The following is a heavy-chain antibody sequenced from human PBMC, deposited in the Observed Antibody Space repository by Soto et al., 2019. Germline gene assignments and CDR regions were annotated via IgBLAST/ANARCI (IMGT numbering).Heavy chain of an antibody. V-gene: IGHV1-69*02. CDR1: GGTFSSYT. D-gene: IGHD6-19*01. Sequence: QVQLVQSGAEVQKPGSSVKVSCKASGGTFSSYTISWVRQAPGQGLEWMGRIIPILGIANYAQKFQGRVTITADKSTSTAYMELSSLRSEDTAVYYCARTVAVSDYYYYMDVWGKGTTVTVSS. CDR3: ARTVAVSDYYYYMDV. CDR2: IIPILGIA. J-gene: IGHJ6*03.